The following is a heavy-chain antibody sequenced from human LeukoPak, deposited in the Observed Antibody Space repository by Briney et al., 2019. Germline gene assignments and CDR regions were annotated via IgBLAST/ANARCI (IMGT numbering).Heavy chain of an antibody. CDR1: GFTFSSSA. J-gene: IGHJ4*02. CDR2: ITYDGSDK. V-gene: IGHV3-30-3*01. D-gene: IGHD1-26*01. CDR3: ARLIVGADDSFDF. Sequence: GGSLRLSCAASGFTFSSSALHWVRQAPGKGLEWVAVITYDGSDKYYADSVKGRLTISRDNSKNTLYLQMNSLRTEDTAVYFCARLIVGADDSFDFWGQGTLVTVSS.